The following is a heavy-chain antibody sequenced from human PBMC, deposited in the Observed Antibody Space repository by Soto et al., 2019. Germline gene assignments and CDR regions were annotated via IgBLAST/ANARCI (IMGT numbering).Heavy chain of an antibody. CDR2: IYYSGST. CDR1: GGSISSGGYY. D-gene: IGHD1-26*01. V-gene: IGHV4-31*01. CDR3: ARDNSGSYRVGFDY. J-gene: IGHJ4*02. Sequence: QVQLQESGPGLVKPSQTLSLTCTVSGGSISSGGYYWIWIRQHPGKGLEWIGYIYYSGSTYYNPSLTSLVTIPVDTSKNQFSLKLSSVTAADTAVYYCARDNSGSYRVGFDYWGQGNLVTVVS.